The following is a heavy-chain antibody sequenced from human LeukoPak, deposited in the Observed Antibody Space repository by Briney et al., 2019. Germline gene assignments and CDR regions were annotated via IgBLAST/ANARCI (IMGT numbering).Heavy chain of an antibody. V-gene: IGHV3-74*01. Sequence: GGSLRLSCAASGFTFSSYWMHWVRQAPGKGLVWVSRINSDGSSTRYADSVKGRFTISRDNAKNTLYLQMNSLRAEDTAVYYCAKLEDYCSSTSCYQNFDYWGQGTLVTVSS. CDR3: AKLEDYCSSTSCYQNFDY. CDR2: INSDGSST. J-gene: IGHJ4*02. D-gene: IGHD2-2*01. CDR1: GFTFSSYW.